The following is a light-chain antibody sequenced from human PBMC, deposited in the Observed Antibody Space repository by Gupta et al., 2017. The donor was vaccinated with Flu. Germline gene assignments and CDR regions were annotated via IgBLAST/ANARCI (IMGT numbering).Light chain of an antibody. CDR1: TPNFGAGFS. V-gene: IGLV1-40*01. Sequence: VLTQPPSVSGAPGQSVTISCTGTTPNFGAGFSVPWYQQLPGTAPRLLIYTNNKRPSGVPDRFSGSKSGTSASLAITGRQAEDQAHYYCQSYDNKLRGWVVGGGTKVTVL. CDR3: QSYDNKLRGWV. J-gene: IGLJ2*01. CDR2: TNN.